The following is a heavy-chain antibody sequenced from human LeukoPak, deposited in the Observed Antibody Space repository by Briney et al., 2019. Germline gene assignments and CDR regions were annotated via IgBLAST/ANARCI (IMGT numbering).Heavy chain of an antibody. CDR1: GFTFSSYS. J-gene: IGHJ4*02. Sequence: TGGSLRLSCAASGFTFSSYSMNWVRQAPGKGLEWVSYISSSSNTIYYADSVKGRFTISRDNARNSLYLQMNSLRDEDTAVYYCARGNGYSGYVLFDYWGQGTLVTVSS. D-gene: IGHD5-12*01. V-gene: IGHV3-48*02. CDR3: ARGNGYSGYVLFDY. CDR2: ISSSSNTI.